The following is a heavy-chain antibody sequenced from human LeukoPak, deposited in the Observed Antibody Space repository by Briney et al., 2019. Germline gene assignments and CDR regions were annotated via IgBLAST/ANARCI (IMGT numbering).Heavy chain of an antibody. CDR3: ARGGRTTHPDY. D-gene: IGHD4-11*01. CDR2: ISAYNGDT. V-gene: IGHV1-18*01. CDR1: GYTFISYD. J-gene: IGHJ4*02. Sequence: GASVKISCKASGYTFISYDIHWVRQAPGQGLEWMGWISAYNGDTNYAQNFQGRVTMTTDTSTSTASMEVRSLRSDDTAVYYCARGGRTTHPDYWGQGTLVTVSS.